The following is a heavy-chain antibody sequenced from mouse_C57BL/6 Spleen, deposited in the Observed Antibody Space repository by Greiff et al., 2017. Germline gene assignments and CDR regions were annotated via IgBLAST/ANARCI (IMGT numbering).Heavy chain of an antibody. CDR1: GYSITSGYY. V-gene: IGHV3-6*01. CDR2: ISYDGSN. Sequence: EVKLMESGPGLVKPSQSLSLTCSVTGYSITSGYYWNWIRQFPGNKLEWMGYISYDGSNNYNPSLKNRISITRDTSKNQFFLKLNSVTTEDTATYYCAREGSSPHYFDYWGQGTTLTVSS. CDR3: AREGSSPHYFDY. J-gene: IGHJ2*01. D-gene: IGHD1-1*01.